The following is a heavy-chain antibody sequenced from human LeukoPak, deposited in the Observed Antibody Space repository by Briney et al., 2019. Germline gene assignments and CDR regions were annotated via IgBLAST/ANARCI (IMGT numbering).Heavy chain of an antibody. CDR2: TNPSSRNR. CDR1: GYTFTDYE. CDR3: ARSPSLSDTYFDL. J-gene: IGHJ4*02. V-gene: IGHV1-8*01. Sequence: GASVKVSCKASGYTFTDYEINWVRQASGQGLEWMGWTNPSSRNRAYAPKFEGRVTMTTDTSTSTAYMELRSLTSEDTAVYYCARSPSLSDTYFDLWGQGTLATVSS. D-gene: IGHD5-18*01.